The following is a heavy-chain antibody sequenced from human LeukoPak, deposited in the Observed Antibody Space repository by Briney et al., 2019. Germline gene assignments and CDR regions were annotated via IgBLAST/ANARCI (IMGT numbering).Heavy chain of an antibody. CDR3: ARGLRSNYPQNFDY. J-gene: IGHJ4*02. CDR2: IDHSGST. Sequence: SETLSLTCAVYGGSFSGYYWSWIRQPPGKGLEWIGEIDHSGSTNYNPSLKSRVTISVDTSKNQFSLKLSSVTAADTAVYYCARGLRSNYPQNFDYWGQGTLVTVSS. V-gene: IGHV4-34*01. CDR1: GGSFSGYY. D-gene: IGHD4-11*01.